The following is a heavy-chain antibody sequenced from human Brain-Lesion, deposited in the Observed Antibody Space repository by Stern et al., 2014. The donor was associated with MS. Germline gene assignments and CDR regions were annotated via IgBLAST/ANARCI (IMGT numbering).Heavy chain of an antibody. Sequence: VQLVESGAEVKKPGASVKVPCKTSGYTFPGYYLPPLRQAPGKGLEWSAWTNTNTGGKKYAQKFQGRVTMSRDTSISTAYVELSSLTSDDTAVYYCARDQRGITIFGVVTDYYYLGMDVWGQGTTVTVSS. CDR1: GYTFPGYY. CDR3: ARDQRGITIFGVVTDYYYLGMDV. CDR2: TNTNTGGK. D-gene: IGHD3-3*01. J-gene: IGHJ6*02. V-gene: IGHV1-2*02.